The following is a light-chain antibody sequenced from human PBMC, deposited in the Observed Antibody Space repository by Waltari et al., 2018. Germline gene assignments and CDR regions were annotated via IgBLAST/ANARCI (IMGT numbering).Light chain of an antibody. CDR3: QKYGTLPAT. Sequence: EIVLSQSPGPLSLSLGERATLPCRARQGVSKYLAWYQQKPGQAPRLLIYDASTRATGIPDRFSGSGGGTDFSLTISRLEPEDFAVYYCQKYGTLPATFGQETKVQMK. CDR1: QGVSKY. J-gene: IGKJ1*01. V-gene: IGKV3-20*01. CDR2: DAS.